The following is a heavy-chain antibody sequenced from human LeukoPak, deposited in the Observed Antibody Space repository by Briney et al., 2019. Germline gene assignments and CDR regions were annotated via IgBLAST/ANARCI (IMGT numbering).Heavy chain of an antibody. J-gene: IGHJ3*02. CDR3: AREAMVRVYDAFDI. Sequence: PGGSLRLSCAASGFTFSSYSMNWVRQAPGKGLEWVSYIGSSSSTIYYADSVKGRFTISRDDAKNSLYLQMNSLRAEDTAVYYCAREAMVRVYDAFDIWGQGTMVTVSS. CDR1: GFTFSSYS. D-gene: IGHD3-10*01. V-gene: IGHV3-48*04. CDR2: IGSSSSTI.